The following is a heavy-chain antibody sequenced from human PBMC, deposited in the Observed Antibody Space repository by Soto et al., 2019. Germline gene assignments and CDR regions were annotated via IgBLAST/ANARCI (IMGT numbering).Heavy chain of an antibody. D-gene: IGHD1-26*01. Sequence: NPSETLSLTCTVSGGSISSGSYYWGWIRQPPGKGLEWIGSIYYSGSTYYNPSLKSRVTISVDTSKNQFSLKLSSVTAADTAVYYCARHRSRWHFYYYYGMDVWGQGTTVSVSS. CDR2: IYYSGST. V-gene: IGHV4-39*01. CDR3: ARHRSRWHFYYYYGMDV. J-gene: IGHJ6*02. CDR1: GGSISSGSYY.